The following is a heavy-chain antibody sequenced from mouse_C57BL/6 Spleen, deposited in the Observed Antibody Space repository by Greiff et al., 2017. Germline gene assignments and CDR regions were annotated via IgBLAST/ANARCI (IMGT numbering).Heavy chain of an antibody. CDR2: IYPGDGDT. CDR3: ARYYYDYDDGLYYAMDY. D-gene: IGHD2-4*01. Sequence: VQLQQSGAELVKPGASVKISCKASGYAFSSYWMNWVKQRPGTGLEWIGQIYPGDGDTNYNGKFKGKATLTADKSSSTAYMQLSSLTSEDSAVYFCARYYYDYDDGLYYAMDYWGQGTSVTVSS. J-gene: IGHJ4*01. V-gene: IGHV1-80*01. CDR1: GYAFSSYW.